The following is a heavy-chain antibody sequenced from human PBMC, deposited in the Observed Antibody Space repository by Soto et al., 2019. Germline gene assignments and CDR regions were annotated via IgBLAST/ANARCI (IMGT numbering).Heavy chain of an antibody. J-gene: IGHJ4*02. CDR3: ASSWGYSRGWYYEC. CDR1: GYSLTSYW. D-gene: IGHD6-19*01. CDR2: VDPSDSYT. V-gene: IGHV5-10-1*01. Sequence: PGESLKISCKGSGYSLTSYWISWVRQIPGKGLEWMGRVDPSDSYTNYSPSFQGHVTISADKSISTAYLQWSSLKASDTAMYYCASSWGYSRGWYYECWGKGNIVTISS.